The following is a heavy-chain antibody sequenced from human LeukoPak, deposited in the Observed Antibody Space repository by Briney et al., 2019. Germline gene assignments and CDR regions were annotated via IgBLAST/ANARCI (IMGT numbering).Heavy chain of an antibody. CDR2: IYYSGST. CDR1: GGSMSSYY. V-gene: IGHV4-59*01. J-gene: IGHJ3*02. CDR3: ARGGSSYGDAFDI. D-gene: IGHD2-15*01. Sequence: PSETLSLTCTVSGGSMSSYYWSWIRQPPGKGLEWIGYIYYSGSTNYNPSLKSRVTISVDTSKNQFSLKLTSLTAADTAVYYCARGGSSYGDAFDIWGQGTMVTVSS.